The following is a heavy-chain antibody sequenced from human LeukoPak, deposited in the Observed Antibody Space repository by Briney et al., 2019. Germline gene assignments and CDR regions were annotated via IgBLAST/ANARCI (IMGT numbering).Heavy chain of an antibody. V-gene: IGHV1-18*04. CDR1: GYTFTSYG. Sequence: ASVKVSCTASGYTFTSYGISWVRQAPGQGLEWMGWISAYNGNTDYAQKLQGRVTMTTDTSTSTAYMELRSLRSDDTAVYYCARDLTMVRGVIRYYFDYWGQGTLVTVSS. J-gene: IGHJ4*02. D-gene: IGHD3-10*01. CDR2: ISAYNGNT. CDR3: ARDLTMVRGVIRYYFDY.